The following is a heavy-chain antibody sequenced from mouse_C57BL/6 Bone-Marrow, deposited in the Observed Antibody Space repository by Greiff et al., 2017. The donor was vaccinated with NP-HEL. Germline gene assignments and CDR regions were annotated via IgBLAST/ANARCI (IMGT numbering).Heavy chain of an antibody. V-gene: IGHV14-4*01. D-gene: IGHD2-1*01. CDR1: GFNIKDDY. J-gene: IGHJ4*01. Sequence: VQLKESGAELVRPGASVKLSCTASGFNIKDDYMHWVKQRPEQGLEWIGWIDPENGDTEYASKFQGKATITADTSSNTAYLQLSSLTSEDSAVYFCARSLYYHFYYYAMDYWGQGTSVTVSS. CDR3: ARSLYYHFYYYAMDY. CDR2: IDPENGDT.